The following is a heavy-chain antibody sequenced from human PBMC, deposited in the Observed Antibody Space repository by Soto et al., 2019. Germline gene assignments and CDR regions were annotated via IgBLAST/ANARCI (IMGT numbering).Heavy chain of an antibody. D-gene: IGHD6-6*01. V-gene: IGHV4-34*01. CDR2: INHSGST. CDR1: GGSFSAYY. J-gene: IGHJ4*02. Sequence: QVLLQQWGAGLLKPSETLSLTCAVYGGSFSAYYWSWIRQPPGKGLEWIGEINHSGSTNYNPSLKSRVTISVDTSKTQFSLKLSSVTAADTAVSYCARTSRFEYWGQGTLVTVSS. CDR3: ARTSRFEY.